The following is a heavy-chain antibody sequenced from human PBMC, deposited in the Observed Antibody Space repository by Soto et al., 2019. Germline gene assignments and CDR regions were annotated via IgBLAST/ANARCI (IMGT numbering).Heavy chain of an antibody. CDR2: IYTSGST. CDR1: GGSISSYY. V-gene: IGHV4-4*07. CDR3: ARDTMVRGVKAGFDP. J-gene: IGHJ5*02. Sequence: QVQLQESGPGLVKPSETLSLTCTVSGGSISSYYWSWIRQPAGKGLEWIGRIYTSGSTNYNPSLKSRVTMSLDTSKNQFSLKLSSVTAADTAVYYCARDTMVRGVKAGFDPWGQGTLVTVSS. D-gene: IGHD3-10*01.